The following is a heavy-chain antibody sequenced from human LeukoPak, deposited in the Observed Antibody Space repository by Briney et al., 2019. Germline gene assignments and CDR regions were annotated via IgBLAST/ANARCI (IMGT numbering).Heavy chain of an antibody. D-gene: IGHD5-18*01. CDR2: IYTSGST. V-gene: IGHV4-4*07. Sequence: SGTLSLTCTVSGGSISSYYWSWIRQPAGKGLEWIGRIYTSGSTNYNPSLKSRVTMSVDTSKNQFSLKLSSVTAADTAVYYCARRWGSYGYLRPDFDYWGQGTLVTVSS. CDR1: GGSISSYY. CDR3: ARRWGSYGYLRPDFDY. J-gene: IGHJ4*02.